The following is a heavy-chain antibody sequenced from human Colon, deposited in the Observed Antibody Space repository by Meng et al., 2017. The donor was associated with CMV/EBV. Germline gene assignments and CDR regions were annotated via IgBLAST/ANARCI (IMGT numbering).Heavy chain of an antibody. CDR2: IYHSGAT. CDR3: ARHLAGTYSPGDY. D-gene: IGHD6-19*01. CDR1: GGSSSSSNW. V-gene: IGHV4-4*02. Sequence: VSGGSSSSSNWWSWVRQPPGKGLEWIGEIYHSGATNYKPSLKSRVTMSLDKSKNEVSLKLTSVTAADTAVYYCARHLAGTYSPGDYWGQGTLVTVSS. J-gene: IGHJ4*02.